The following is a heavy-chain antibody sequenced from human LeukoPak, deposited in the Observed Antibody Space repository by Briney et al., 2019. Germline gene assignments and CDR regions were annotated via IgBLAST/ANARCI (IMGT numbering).Heavy chain of an antibody. Sequence: GGSLRLSCAASGFTFSSYAMSWVRQAPGKGLEWVSAISGSGGSTYYADSVKGRSTISRDNSKNTLYLQMNSLRAEDTAVYYCAKSSGWYIFGAEYFQHWGQGTLVTVSS. CDR3: AKSSGWYIFGAEYFQH. J-gene: IGHJ1*01. V-gene: IGHV3-23*01. CDR2: ISGSGGST. D-gene: IGHD6-19*01. CDR1: GFTFSSYA.